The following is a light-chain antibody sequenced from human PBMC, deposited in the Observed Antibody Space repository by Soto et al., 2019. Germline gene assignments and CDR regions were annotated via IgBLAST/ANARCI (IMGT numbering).Light chain of an antibody. Sequence: DIQMTQSPSTLSASVGDRVTITCRASQSISNWLALYQQKPGKVPTLLIYKASSLESGVPSRFSGSGSGTEFTLTISSLQPDDFATYFCQQYDSYPWTFGQGTKVEIK. CDR3: QQYDSYPWT. CDR2: KAS. V-gene: IGKV1-5*03. CDR1: QSISNW. J-gene: IGKJ1*01.